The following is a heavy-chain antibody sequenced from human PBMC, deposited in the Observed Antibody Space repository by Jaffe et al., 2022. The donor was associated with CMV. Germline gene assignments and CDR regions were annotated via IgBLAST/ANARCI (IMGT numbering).Heavy chain of an antibody. V-gene: IGHV1-46*01. J-gene: IGHJ6*03. CDR2: INPSGGST. CDR3: ARDYGDYVYPPYYYYYYMDV. Sequence: QVQLVQSGAEVKKPGASVKVSCKASGYTFTSYYMHWVRQAPGQGLEWMGIINPSGGSTSYAQKFQGRVTMTRDTSTSTVYMELSSLRSEDTAVYYCARDYGDYVYPPYYYYYYMDVWGKGTTVTVSS. D-gene: IGHD4-17*01. CDR1: GYTFTSYY.